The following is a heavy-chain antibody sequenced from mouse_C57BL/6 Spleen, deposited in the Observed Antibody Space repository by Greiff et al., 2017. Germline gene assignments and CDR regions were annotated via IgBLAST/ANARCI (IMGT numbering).Heavy chain of an antibody. CDR2: LNPSSGYT. CDR3: ARRDWDGDYAMDY. CDR1: GYTFTGYW. Sequence: QVQLQQSGAELAKPGASVKLSCKASGYTFTGYWMHWVKQRPGQGLEWIGYLNPSSGYTKYNQKFKDKATLTADKSSSTAYMQLSSLTYEDSAVYYCARRDWDGDYAMDYWGQGTSVTVSS. D-gene: IGHD4-1*01. V-gene: IGHV1-7*01. J-gene: IGHJ4*01.